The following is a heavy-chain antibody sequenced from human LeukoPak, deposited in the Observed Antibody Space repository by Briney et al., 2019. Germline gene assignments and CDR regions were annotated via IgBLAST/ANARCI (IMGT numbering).Heavy chain of an antibody. CDR1: GYSFTSYW. CDR2: ISPGDSVT. J-gene: IGHJ4*02. V-gene: IGHV5-51*03. D-gene: IGHD1-26*01. Sequence: GESPKISCKGSGYSFTSYWIGWVRQMPGKGLGWMGLISPGDSVTRYSPSLQGHVTISADKSSSTAYLQWSSLKASDTAMYYCARSASYLVGHDYWGQGTLVTVSS. CDR3: ARSASYLVGHDY.